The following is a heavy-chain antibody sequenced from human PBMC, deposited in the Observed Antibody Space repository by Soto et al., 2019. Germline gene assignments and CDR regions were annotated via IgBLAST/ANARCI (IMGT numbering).Heavy chain of an antibody. D-gene: IGHD3-9*01. Sequence: PGGSLRLSCIASGFMVGDYAMSWFRQAPGKGLEWVGLIRSKAYGGTTEYAASVNGRFTISRDDSKRIAYLQMNSLKTEDTAVYYCTRDGKEILTGSVPHYYDGREIWGQGTTVTVSS. V-gene: IGHV3-49*03. J-gene: IGHJ6*02. CDR3: TRDGKEILTGSVPHYYDGREI. CDR2: IRSKAYGGTT. CDR1: GFMVGDYA.